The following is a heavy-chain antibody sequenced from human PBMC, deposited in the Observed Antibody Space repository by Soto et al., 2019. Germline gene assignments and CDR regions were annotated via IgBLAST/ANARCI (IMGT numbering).Heavy chain of an antibody. D-gene: IGHD1-7*01. V-gene: IGHV3-74*01. CDR3: ARDPRYNWNYGAFDI. J-gene: IGHJ3*02. CDR2: INSDGSST. CDR1: GFTFSSYW. Sequence: VQLVESGGGLVQPGGSLRLSCAASGFTFSSYWMHWVRQAPGKGLVWVSRINSDGSSTSYADSVKGRFTISRDNAKNTLYLQMNSLRAEDTAVYYCARDPRYNWNYGAFDIWGQGTMVTVSS.